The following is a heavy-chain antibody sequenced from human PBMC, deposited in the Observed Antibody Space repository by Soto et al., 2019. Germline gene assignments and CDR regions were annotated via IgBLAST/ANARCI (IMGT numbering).Heavy chain of an antibody. D-gene: IGHD3-22*01. Sequence: GGSLRLSCAASGFTFSSYSMNWVRQAPGKGLEWVSYISSSSSTIYYADSVKGRFTISRDNAKNSLYLQMNSLRDEDTAVYYCAIIGMIVVVITPSPGNWFDPWGQGTLVTVSS. CDR1: GFTFSSYS. V-gene: IGHV3-48*02. CDR2: ISSSSSTI. CDR3: AIIGMIVVVITPSPGNWFDP. J-gene: IGHJ5*02.